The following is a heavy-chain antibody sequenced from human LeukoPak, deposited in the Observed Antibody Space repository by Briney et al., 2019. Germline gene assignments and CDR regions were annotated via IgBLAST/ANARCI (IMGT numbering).Heavy chain of an antibody. CDR1: GFTFDIYA. J-gene: IGHJ5*02. CDR3: AKKYNTGLDP. CDR2: ISGSGAST. Sequence: GGSLRLSCVASGFTFDIYAMSWVRQAPGKGLEWVSAISGSGASTYYADSVKGRFTISRDNSKNTLYLQMNSLRAEDTAVYYCAKKYNTGLDPWGQGTLVTVSS. D-gene: IGHD1-14*01. V-gene: IGHV3-23*01.